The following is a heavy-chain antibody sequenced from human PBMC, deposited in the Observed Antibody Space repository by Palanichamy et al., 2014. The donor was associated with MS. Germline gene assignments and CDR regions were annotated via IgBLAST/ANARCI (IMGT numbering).Heavy chain of an antibody. CDR2: INSDGSST. CDR3: ARDQINYGDHGSVAFDI. D-gene: IGHD4-17*01. V-gene: IGHV3-74*01. Sequence: EVQLVESGGGLAQPGGSLRLSCAASGFTFSSYWMHWVRQAPGKGLVWVSRINSDGSSTSYADSVKGRFTISRDNAKNTLYLQMNSLRAEDTAVYYCARDQINYGDHGSVAFDIWGQGTMVTVSS. CDR1: GFTFSSYW. J-gene: IGHJ3*02.